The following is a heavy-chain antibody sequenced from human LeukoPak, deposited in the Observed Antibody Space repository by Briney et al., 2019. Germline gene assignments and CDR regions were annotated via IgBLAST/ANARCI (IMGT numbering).Heavy chain of an antibody. V-gene: IGHV1-2*02. CDR2: IDPNSGGT. CDR1: GYTFTGYY. J-gene: IGHJ4*02. CDR3: ARHPNLDY. Sequence: ASVKVSCKASGYTFTGYYLHWVRQAPGQGLEWMGWIDPNSGGTSYAQKFQGRVTMTRDTPISTAYMELSSLRSDDTAVYYCARHPNLDYWGQGTLVTVSS.